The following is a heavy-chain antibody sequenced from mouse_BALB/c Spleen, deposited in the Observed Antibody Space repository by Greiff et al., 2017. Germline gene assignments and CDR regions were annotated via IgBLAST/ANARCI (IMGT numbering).Heavy chain of an antibody. Sequence: QVQLKESGPQLVRPGASVKISCKASGYSFTSYWMHWVKQRPGQGLEWIGMIDPSDSETRLNQKFKDKATLTVDKSSSTAYMQLSSPTSEDSAVYYCAREYGNYWFAYWGQGTLVTVSA. CDR3: AREYGNYWFAY. D-gene: IGHD2-10*02. J-gene: IGHJ3*01. CDR2: IDPSDSET. CDR1: GYSFTSYW. V-gene: IGHV1S126*01.